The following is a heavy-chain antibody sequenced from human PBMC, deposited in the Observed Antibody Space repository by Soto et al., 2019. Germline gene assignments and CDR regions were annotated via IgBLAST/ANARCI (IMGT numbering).Heavy chain of an antibody. D-gene: IGHD3-3*01. CDR2: ISAYNGNT. Sequence: ASVNVSCKASGYTFTSYGISWVRQAPGQGLEWMGWISAYNGNTNYAHKLQGRVTMTTDTSTSTAYMELRSLRSDDTAVYYCARDLGVTIFGVVIRSYYYGMDVWGQGTTVTVSS. V-gene: IGHV1-18*04. CDR3: ARDLGVTIFGVVIRSYYYGMDV. J-gene: IGHJ6*02. CDR1: GYTFTSYG.